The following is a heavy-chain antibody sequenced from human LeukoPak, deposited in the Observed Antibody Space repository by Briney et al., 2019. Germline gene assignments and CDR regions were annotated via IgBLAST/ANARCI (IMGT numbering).Heavy chain of an antibody. D-gene: IGHD3-3*01. V-gene: IGHV3-21*01. CDR2: ISSSSSYI. J-gene: IGHJ4*02. CDR3: ARDIPLGVVIDY. CDR1: GFTFSSYS. Sequence: PGGSLRLSCAASGFTFSSYSMNWVRQAPGKGLEWVSSISSSSSYIYYADSVKGRFTISRDNATNALYLQMNSLRAEDTAVYYCARDIPLGVVIDYWGQGTLVTVSS.